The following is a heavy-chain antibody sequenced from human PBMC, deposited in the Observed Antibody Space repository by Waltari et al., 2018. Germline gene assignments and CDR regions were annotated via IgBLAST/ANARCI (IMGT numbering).Heavy chain of an antibody. D-gene: IGHD6-6*01. CDR2: IYYSGST. J-gene: IGHJ4*02. CDR1: GGSISSHY. V-gene: IGHV4-59*11. CDR3: ARISGYSSSSFDN. Sequence: QVQLQESGPGLVKPSETLSLTCTVSGGSISSHYWSWIRQPPGKGLEWIGYIYYSGSTNYNPSLKSRVTISVDTSKNQFSLKLSSVTAADTAVYYCARISGYSSSSFDNWGQGTLVTVSS.